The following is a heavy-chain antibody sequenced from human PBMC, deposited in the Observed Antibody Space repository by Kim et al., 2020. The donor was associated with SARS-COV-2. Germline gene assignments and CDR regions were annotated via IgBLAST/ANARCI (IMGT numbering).Heavy chain of an antibody. D-gene: IGHD4-17*01. CDR1: GGTFSSYA. Sequence: SVKVSCKASGGTFSSYAISWVRQAPGQGLEWMGRIIPILGIANYAQKFQGRVTITADKSTSTAYMELSSLRSEDTAVYYCARGRTVTTFIYYYGMDVWGQGTTVTVSS. CDR3: ARGRTVTTFIYYYGMDV. J-gene: IGHJ6*02. V-gene: IGHV1-69*04. CDR2: IIPILGIA.